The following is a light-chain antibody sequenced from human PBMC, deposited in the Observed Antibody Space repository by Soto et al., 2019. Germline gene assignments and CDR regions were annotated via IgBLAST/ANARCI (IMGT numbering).Light chain of an antibody. CDR1: QSFRGL. CDR3: QQRHMWPIT. J-gene: IGKJ5*01. V-gene: IGKV3-11*01. Sequence: EVVLTQSPVTLSLSPGERATLSCRASQSFRGLLAWYQQKPGQAPRLLIYDAYNSATDIPPRFSGSGSGTDFTLTSRSLEPEDSAVYYCQQRHMWPITFGQGTRLAIK. CDR2: DAY.